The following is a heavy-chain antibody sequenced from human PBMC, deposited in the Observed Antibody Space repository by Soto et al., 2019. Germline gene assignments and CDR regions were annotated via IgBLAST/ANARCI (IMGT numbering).Heavy chain of an antibody. CDR3: ARISFYDFCSGRDYYMDV. CDR1: GFTFSSYS. J-gene: IGHJ6*03. V-gene: IGHV3-21*01. CDR2: ISSSSSYI. Sequence: GGSLRLSCAASGFTFSSYSMNWVRQAPGKGLEWVSSISSSSSYIYYADSVKGRFTISRDNAKNSLYLQMNSLRAEDTAVYYCARISFYDFCSGRDYYMDVRGKGTTVTVSS. D-gene: IGHD3-3*01.